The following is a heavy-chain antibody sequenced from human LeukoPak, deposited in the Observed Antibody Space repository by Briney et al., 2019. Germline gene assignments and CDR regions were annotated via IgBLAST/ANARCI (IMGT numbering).Heavy chain of an antibody. CDR2: IYYSGST. CDR1: GVSISSGGYY. CDR3: ARELGGRFCTNGVCLGYGMDV. V-gene: IGHV4-31*03. D-gene: IGHD2-8*01. Sequence: PSQTLSLTCTVSGVSISSGGYYWSWIRQHPGKGLEWIGYIYYSGSTYYNPSLKSRVTMSVDTSKNQFSLKLSSVAAADTAVYYCARELGGRFCTNGVCLGYGMDVWGQGTTVTVSS. J-gene: IGHJ6*02.